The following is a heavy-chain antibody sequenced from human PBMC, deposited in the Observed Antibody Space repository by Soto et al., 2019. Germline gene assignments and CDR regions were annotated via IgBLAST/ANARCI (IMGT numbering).Heavy chain of an antibody. CDR1: GFSFSTYA. V-gene: IGHV3-23*01. J-gene: IGHJ6*02. CDR2: ISGRGGTT. CDR3: ARDRASRPDYYFYGMGV. Sequence: EVQLLESGGGLVQPGGSLRLSCAASGFSFSTYAMTWVRQAPGKGLEWVSSISGRGGTTYYADSLKGRFIISRDNFKKTLYLHINSLRAEDTALYYCARDRASRPDYYFYGMGVWGQGTTVTVSS.